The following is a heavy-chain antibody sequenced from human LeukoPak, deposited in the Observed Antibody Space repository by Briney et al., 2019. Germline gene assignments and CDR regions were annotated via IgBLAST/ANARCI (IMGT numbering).Heavy chain of an antibody. V-gene: IGHV4-39*01. Sequence: SETLSLTCTVSGGSISSSSYYWGWIRQPPGKGLEWIGSIYYSGSTYYNPSLKSRVTISVDTSKNQFSLKLSSVTAADTAVYYCASSGEIAVAQTYYFDYWGQGTLVTVSS. J-gene: IGHJ4*02. CDR3: ASSGEIAVAQTYYFDY. CDR1: GGSISSSSYY. D-gene: IGHD6-13*01. CDR2: IYYSGST.